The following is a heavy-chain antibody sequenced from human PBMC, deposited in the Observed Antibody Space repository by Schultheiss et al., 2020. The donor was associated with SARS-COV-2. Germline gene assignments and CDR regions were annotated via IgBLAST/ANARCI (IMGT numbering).Heavy chain of an antibody. CDR2: INHDVRS. D-gene: IGHD3-3*01. CDR1: GGSFSDDF. CDR3: ARDSPRDYDFWSGYYTGYYYGMDV. V-gene: IGHV4-34*09. J-gene: IGHJ6*02. Sequence: SQTLSLTSTVYGGSFSDDFWRWLRQPAVKGLEWIEEINHDVRSKYSPSLKSRVTISVDTSKNQFSLKLSSVTAADTAVYYCARDSPRDYDFWSGYYTGYYYGMDVWGQGTTVTVSS.